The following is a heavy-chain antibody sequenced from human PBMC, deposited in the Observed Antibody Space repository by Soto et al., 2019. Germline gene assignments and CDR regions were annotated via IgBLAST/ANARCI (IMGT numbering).Heavy chain of an antibody. V-gene: IGHV4-59*12. Sequence: SETLSLTCTVSGGSISSYYWSWIRQPPGKGLEWIGYIYYSGSTHYNSSLKSRATISVDTSKNQFSLKLSSVTAADTAVYYCARERIQLWSRMFDPWGQGTLVTVSS. D-gene: IGHD5-18*01. CDR3: ARERIQLWSRMFDP. J-gene: IGHJ5*02. CDR2: IYYSGST. CDR1: GGSISSYY.